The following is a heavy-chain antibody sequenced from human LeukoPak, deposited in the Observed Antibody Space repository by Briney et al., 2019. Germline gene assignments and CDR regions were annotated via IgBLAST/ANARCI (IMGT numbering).Heavy chain of an antibody. Sequence: GGSLRLSCAASGFTFSSYSMNWVRQAPGKGLEWVSSISSSSSYIYYADSVKGRFTISRDNAKNSLYLQMNSLRAEDTAVFYCGRNYCEFLAGFNDYYMDVWGKGTTVTISS. CDR2: ISSSSSYI. CDR1: GFTFSSYS. V-gene: IGHV3-21*01. D-gene: IGHD3-9*01. CDR3: GRNYCEFLAGFNDYYMDV. J-gene: IGHJ6*03.